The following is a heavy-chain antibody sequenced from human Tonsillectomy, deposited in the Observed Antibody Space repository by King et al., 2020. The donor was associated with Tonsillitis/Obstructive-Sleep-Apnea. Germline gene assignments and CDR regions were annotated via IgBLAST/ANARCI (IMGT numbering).Heavy chain of an antibody. Sequence: VQLQQWGAGLLKPSETLSLTCAVYGGSFSGYYWSWIRQPPGKGLEWIGEINHSGSTNYSPSLKSRGTISIDTSKNQFSLKLSSVTAADTAVYYCAMGEVGATTIYYYYALDVWGQGTTVTVSS. CDR2: INHSGST. V-gene: IGHV4-34*01. J-gene: IGHJ6*02. CDR1: GGSFSGYY. D-gene: IGHD1-26*01. CDR3: AMGEVGATTIYYYYALDV.